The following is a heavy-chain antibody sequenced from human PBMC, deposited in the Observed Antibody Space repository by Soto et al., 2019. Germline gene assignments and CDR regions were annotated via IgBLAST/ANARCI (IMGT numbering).Heavy chain of an antibody. D-gene: IGHD4-4*01. V-gene: IGHV1-18*01. CDR2: ISAYNGNT. Sequence: GASVKVSCKASGYTFTSYGISWVRQAPGQGLEWMGWISAYNGNTNYAQKLQGRVTMTTDTSTSTAYMELSSLRSEDTAVYYCASSYSNYALIDYYYYGMDFWGQGTTVTVSS. CDR3: ASSYSNYALIDYYYYGMDF. CDR1: GYTFTSYG. J-gene: IGHJ6*02.